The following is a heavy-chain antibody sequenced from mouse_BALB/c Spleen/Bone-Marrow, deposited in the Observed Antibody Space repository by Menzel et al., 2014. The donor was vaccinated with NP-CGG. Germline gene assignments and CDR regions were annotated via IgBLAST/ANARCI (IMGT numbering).Heavy chain of an antibody. Sequence: QVQLQQSGAELAKPGASVKMSCKASGYTFTSYWMHWVKQRPGQGLVWIGYINPSTGYTEYNQKFKDKATLTADKSSSTAYMQLSSLTSEDSAVYYCANYGSPSYYFDYWGQGTTLTVSS. CDR2: INPSTGYT. CDR3: ANYGSPSYYFDY. J-gene: IGHJ2*01. D-gene: IGHD1-1*01. V-gene: IGHV1-7*01. CDR1: GYTFTSYW.